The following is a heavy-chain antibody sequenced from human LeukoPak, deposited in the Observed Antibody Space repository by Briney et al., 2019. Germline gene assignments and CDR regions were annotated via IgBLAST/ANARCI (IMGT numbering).Heavy chain of an antibody. CDR3: VRGTTAWNGMDV. D-gene: IGHD2-21*02. CDR1: GFTFGSYW. V-gene: IGHV3-74*01. CDR2: INSDGSTT. J-gene: IGHJ6*02. Sequence: QSGGSLRLSCAASGFTFGSYWMHWVRQAPGKGLVWVSRINSDGSTTNYADSVKGRFTISRDNAKNTLYLQMNSLGVEDTAVYYCVRGTTAWNGMDVWGQGTTVTVSS.